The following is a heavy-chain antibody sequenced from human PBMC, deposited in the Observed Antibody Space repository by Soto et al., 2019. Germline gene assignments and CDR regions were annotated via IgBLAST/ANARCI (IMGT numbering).Heavy chain of an antibody. CDR3: AKVSRKGSAIDFDY. V-gene: IGHV1-8*01. CDR1: GYTFSNYD. D-gene: IGHD3-10*01. Sequence: QVQLVQSGAELKKPGASVKVFCKASGYTFSNYDMNWVRQATGQGPEWISWVNPNNGDTGYAQKFQGRVTLTTDISTTTAYMELTSLRSEDTAIYYCAKVSRKGSAIDFDYWGQGTLITVSS. CDR2: VNPNNGDT. J-gene: IGHJ4*02.